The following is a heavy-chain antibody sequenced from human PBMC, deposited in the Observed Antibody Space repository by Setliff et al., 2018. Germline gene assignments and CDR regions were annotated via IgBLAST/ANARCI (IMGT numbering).Heavy chain of an antibody. CDR3: ARAKGTTMATQYFDY. Sequence: SETLSLTCSVSGDSISNTNYYWGWIRQPPGKGLEWIGHIHSGGGTYYDPSLKSRLTISKDTSKNQFSLNLSSVTAEDTAVYYCARAKGTTMATQYFDYWGQGTLVTVSS. V-gene: IGHV4-39*01. J-gene: IGHJ4*02. CDR1: GDSISNTNYY. CDR2: IHSGGGT. D-gene: IGHD3-10*01.